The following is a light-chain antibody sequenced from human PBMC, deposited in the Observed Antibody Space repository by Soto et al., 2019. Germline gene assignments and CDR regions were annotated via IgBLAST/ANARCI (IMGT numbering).Light chain of an antibody. CDR3: QTWGTGIRV. CDR2: LNSDGSH. V-gene: IGLV4-69*01. CDR1: SGHSSYA. J-gene: IGLJ2*01. Sequence: QSVLTQSPSASASLGASVKLTCTLSSGHSSYAIAWHQQQPEKGPRFLMKLNSDGSHINGDGIPDRFSGSSSGAERYLTISSLQSEDEADYYCQTWGTGIRVFGGATQLTVL.